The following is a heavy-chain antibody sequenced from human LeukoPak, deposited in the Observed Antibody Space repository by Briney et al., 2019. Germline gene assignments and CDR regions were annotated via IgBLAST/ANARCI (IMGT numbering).Heavy chain of an antibody. J-gene: IGHJ4*02. D-gene: IGHD6-13*01. CDR3: ARDPVSGYSSRQFYFDY. V-gene: IGHV4-4*07. CDR2: IYTSGNT. Sequence: SETLSLTCTVSGGSISSYYWNWIRQPAGKGLEWVGRIYTSGNTNYNPSLKSRVSMSVDTSKNQFSLKVTSVTAADTAVYYCARDPVSGYSSRQFYFDYWGQGTLVTVSS. CDR1: GGSISSYY.